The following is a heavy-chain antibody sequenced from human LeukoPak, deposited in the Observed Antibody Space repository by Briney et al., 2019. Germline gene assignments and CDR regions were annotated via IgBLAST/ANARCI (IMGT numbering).Heavy chain of an antibody. CDR1: GGSISNSAYY. D-gene: IGHD5-18*01. Sequence: SETLSLTCTVSGGSISNSAYYWGWIRQPPGKGLEWIGSIYYSGNTHYNPSLKSRVTISVDTSKNQVSLKLTSVTAADTAVYYCARTEESGYNYGYFGYYYYMDVWGKGTTVTVSS. CDR3: ARTEESGYNYGYFGYYYYMDV. V-gene: IGHV4-39*07. J-gene: IGHJ6*03. CDR2: IYYSGNT.